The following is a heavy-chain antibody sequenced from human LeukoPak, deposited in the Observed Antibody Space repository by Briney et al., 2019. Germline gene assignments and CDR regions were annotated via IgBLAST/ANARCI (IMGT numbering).Heavy chain of an antibody. V-gene: IGHV4-39*01. CDR2: IYYSGST. CDR1: GGSISSSSSY. Sequence: SETLSLTCTVSGGSISSSSSYWGWIRQPPGKGLEWIGSIYYSGSTYYNPSLKSRVTISVDTSKNQFSLKLSSVTAADTAVYYCASSLDYYYMDVWGKGTTVTISS. CDR3: ASSLDYYYMDV. D-gene: IGHD5/OR15-5a*01. J-gene: IGHJ6*03.